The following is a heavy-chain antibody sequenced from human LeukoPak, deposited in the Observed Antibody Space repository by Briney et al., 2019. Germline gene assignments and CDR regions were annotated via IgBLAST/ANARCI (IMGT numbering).Heavy chain of an antibody. CDR3: TRDPPTRY. V-gene: IGHV3-49*03. J-gene: IGHJ4*02. CDR1: GFTFGDYT. Sequence: GGSLRLSCTASGFTFGDYTITWIRQAPGKGLEWVGFIRNKADGGTPEYAASVKGRFTISRNDSKSIAYLQLNSLKTDDTAVYYCTRDPPTRYWGQGTLVSVSS. CDR2: IRNKADGGTP. D-gene: IGHD1-26*01.